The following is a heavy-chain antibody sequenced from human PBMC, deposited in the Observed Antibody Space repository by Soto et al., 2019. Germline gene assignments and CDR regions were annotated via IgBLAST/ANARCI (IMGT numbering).Heavy chain of an antibody. CDR3: AILNCGGDCYLGRP. V-gene: IGHV3-23*01. J-gene: IGHJ5*02. CDR2: ISGSGDST. Sequence: EVQLLQSGGGLVQPGGSLRLSCAAAGFTFSSYAMSWVRQAPGKGLEWVSAISGSGDSTYYADSVKGRFTISRDNSKNTLYLQMSSLRAEDTAVYYCAILNCGGDCYLGRPWGQGTLVTVSS. CDR1: GFTFSSYA. D-gene: IGHD2-21*02.